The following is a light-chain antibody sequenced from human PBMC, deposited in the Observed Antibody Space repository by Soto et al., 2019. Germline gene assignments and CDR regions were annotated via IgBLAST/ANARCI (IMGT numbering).Light chain of an antibody. J-gene: IGLJ3*02. Sequence: QSVLTQPPSASGSPGQSVTMSCTGTSGDIGGYNYVAWYQRHPGKGPKLMIYEVNNRPSGVPDRFSGSKSGNTASLTVSGLRSEDEADYYCSSYAGSNIWVFGGGTKVTVL. V-gene: IGLV2-8*01. CDR1: SGDIGGYNY. CDR2: EVN. CDR3: SSYAGSNIWV.